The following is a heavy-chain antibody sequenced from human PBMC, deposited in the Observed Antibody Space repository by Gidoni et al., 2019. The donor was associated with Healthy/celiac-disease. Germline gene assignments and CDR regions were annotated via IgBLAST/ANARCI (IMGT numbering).Heavy chain of an antibody. CDR2: ISGSGGST. CDR3: AKGGSPPYGMDV. Sequence: EVQLLESGGGLVQPGGSLRLSCAASGFTFRSYAMRWVRPAPGKGLGWVSSISGSGGSTYYADSVKGRFTISRDNSKNTLYLQMNSLRAEDTAVYYCAKGGSPPYGMDVWGQGTTVTVSS. V-gene: IGHV3-23*01. J-gene: IGHJ6*02. CDR1: GFTFRSYA. D-gene: IGHD3-16*01.